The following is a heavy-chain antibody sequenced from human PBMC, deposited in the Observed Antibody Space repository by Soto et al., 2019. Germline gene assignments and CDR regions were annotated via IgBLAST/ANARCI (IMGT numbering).Heavy chain of an antibody. Sequence: GVSLRLSCTASGFSFGDYSMSWVRQAPGKGLEWVGLIKSEAYGKTTEYAASVKGKFTISRDNSKNIAYQQMNSLKTEDTAVYNCTRVKFRRAGSSSSRSHGDYYYGMDVWGQGTTVTVSS. CDR2: IKSEAYGKTT. J-gene: IGHJ6*02. D-gene: IGHD6-6*01. CDR1: GFSFGDYS. CDR3: TRVKFRRAGSSSSRSHGDYYYGMDV. V-gene: IGHV3-49*04.